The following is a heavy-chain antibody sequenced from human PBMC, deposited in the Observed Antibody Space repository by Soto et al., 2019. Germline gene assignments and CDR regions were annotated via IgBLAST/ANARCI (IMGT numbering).Heavy chain of an antibody. J-gene: IGHJ4*02. CDR3: ARRGSGSYYDY. D-gene: IGHD1-26*01. V-gene: IGHV3-23*01. Sequence: EVQLLESGGGLVRPGGSLRLSCVASGFTFSSYAMRWVRQSPGKGQEWVSAISGSGSSTYYADSVKDRFTISRDNSKNTLYLQMNSLRAEDTAVYYCARRGSGSYYDYWGQGTLVTVSS. CDR2: ISGSGSST. CDR1: GFTFSSYA.